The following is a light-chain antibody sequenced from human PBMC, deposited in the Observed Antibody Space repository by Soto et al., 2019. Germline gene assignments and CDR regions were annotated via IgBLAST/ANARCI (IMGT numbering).Light chain of an antibody. CDR1: QSISSS. CDR2: MAS. V-gene: IGKV1-5*03. Sequence: DIQMTHSPSTLSXSXGYRVTITCRASQSISSSLAWYQQKPGKAPKLLIYMASSLESGVPSRFSGSGSGTEFTLTITSLQPDDFGTYYCQQYNSYSRTFGQGTKVDIK. CDR3: QQYNSYSRT. J-gene: IGKJ1*01.